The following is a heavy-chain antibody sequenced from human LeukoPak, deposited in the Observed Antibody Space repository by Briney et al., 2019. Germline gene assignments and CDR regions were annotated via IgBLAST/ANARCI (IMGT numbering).Heavy chain of an antibody. CDR3: ARVLVGDDGDDTVFDY. D-gene: IGHD4-17*01. Sequence: ASVKVSCKASGYTFTGYYMHWVRQATGQGLEWMGRINPNSGGTNYAQKFQGRVTMTRDTSISTAYMELSRLRSDDTAVYYCARVLVGDDGDDTVFDYWGQGTLVTVSS. V-gene: IGHV1-2*06. CDR2: INPNSGGT. J-gene: IGHJ4*02. CDR1: GYTFTGYY.